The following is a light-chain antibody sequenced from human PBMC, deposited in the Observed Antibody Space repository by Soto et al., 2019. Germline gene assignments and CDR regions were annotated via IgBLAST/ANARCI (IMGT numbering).Light chain of an antibody. Sequence: LSQPPSVSGAPGQRVTISCTGSSSNIGAGYDVHWYQQLPGTAPKLLIYGNNNRPSGVPDRFSGSKSGTSASLAITGLLPEDEADYYCQSHDTSLSGSRVFGTGTKVTVL. V-gene: IGLV1-40*01. CDR3: QSHDTSLSGSRV. J-gene: IGLJ1*01. CDR2: GNN. CDR1: SSNIGAGYD.